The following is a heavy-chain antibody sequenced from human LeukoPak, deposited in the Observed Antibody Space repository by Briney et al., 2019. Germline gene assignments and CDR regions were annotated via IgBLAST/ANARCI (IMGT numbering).Heavy chain of an antibody. J-gene: IGHJ4*02. V-gene: IGHV4-34*01. CDR2: INHSGST. Sequence: SETLSLTCAVYGGSFSGYYWGWIRQPPGKGLEWIGEINHSGSTNYNPSLKSRVTISVDTSKNQFSLKLSSVTAADTAVYYCARGRNNSWYSSGYYVYWGQGTLVTVSS. D-gene: IGHD3-22*01. CDR1: GGSFSGYY. CDR3: ARGRNNSWYSSGYYVY.